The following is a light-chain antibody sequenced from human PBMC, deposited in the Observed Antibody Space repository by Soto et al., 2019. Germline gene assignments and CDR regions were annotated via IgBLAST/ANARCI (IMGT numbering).Light chain of an antibody. CDR3: QQSYSSPFT. CDR2: AAS. J-gene: IGKJ3*01. V-gene: IGKV1-39*01. Sequence: DIQMTQSPSSLSASVGDRVTITCRASKSISSYLNWYQQKPGKAPNLLIYAASSLQSGVPSKFSGSGSGTEFTLTISSLQPEDFAAYYCQQSYSSPFTFGTGTKVDIK. CDR1: KSISSY.